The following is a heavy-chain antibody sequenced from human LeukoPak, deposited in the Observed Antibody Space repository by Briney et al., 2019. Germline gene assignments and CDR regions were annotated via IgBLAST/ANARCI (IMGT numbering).Heavy chain of an antibody. CDR2: IRGSDGRT. CDR3: AKDPNGDYIGAFDI. V-gene: IGHV3-23*01. D-gene: IGHD2-8*01. J-gene: IGHJ3*02. Sequence: GWSLRLSCPPSKCTFRSYAMTWVRQAPGPGLEGVSSIRGSDGRTFYADSVKGRLTISRDNAKNTLYLQMNSLRAEDTAVYFCAKDPNGDYIGAFDIWGQGIMVTVSS. CDR1: KCTFRSYA.